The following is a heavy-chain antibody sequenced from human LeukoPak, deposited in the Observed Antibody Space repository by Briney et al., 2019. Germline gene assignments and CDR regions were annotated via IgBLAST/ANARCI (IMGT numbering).Heavy chain of an antibody. CDR1: GFTFSSYS. D-gene: IGHD1-26*01. J-gene: IGHJ4*02. CDR3: ARVPIVGATVNYFDY. CDR2: IGSSSSYI. Sequence: GGSLRLSCAASGFTFSSYSMNWVRQAPGKGLEWVSSIGSSSSYIYYADSVKGRFTISRDNAKNSLYLQMNSLRAEDTAVYYCARVPIVGATVNYFDYWGQGTLVTVSS. V-gene: IGHV3-21*01.